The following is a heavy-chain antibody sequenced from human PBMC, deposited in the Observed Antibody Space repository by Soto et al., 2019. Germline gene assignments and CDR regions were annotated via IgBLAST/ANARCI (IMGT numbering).Heavy chain of an antibody. CDR3: AKDRPFSMYATRGGSGMDV. V-gene: IGHV3-30*18. D-gene: IGHD2-8*01. J-gene: IGHJ6*02. Sequence: QVQLVESGGGVVQPGRSLRLSCAASGFTFSSYGMHWVRQAPGKGLEWVAVISYDGSNKYYADSVKGRFTISRDNSKNTLYLQMNSLRAEDTAVYYCAKDRPFSMYATRGGSGMDVWGQGTTVTVSS. CDR2: ISYDGSNK. CDR1: GFTFSSYG.